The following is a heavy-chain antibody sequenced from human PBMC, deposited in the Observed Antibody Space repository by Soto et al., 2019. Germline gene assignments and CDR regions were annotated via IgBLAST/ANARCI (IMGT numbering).Heavy chain of an antibody. D-gene: IGHD2-21*02. CDR2: ISSSSDKT. CDR3: ARLPKGSLVTA. CDR1: GFSFSDYS. J-gene: IGHJ4*02. Sequence: LVESGGALVYPGGSLRLSCIASGFSFSDYSMNWVSQAPGKGLQWVSYISSSSDKTYYADSVKGRFTVSRDNAKNALFLEMNSLRDDDTATYYCARLPKGSLVTAWGQGTRVTVSS. V-gene: IGHV3-48*02.